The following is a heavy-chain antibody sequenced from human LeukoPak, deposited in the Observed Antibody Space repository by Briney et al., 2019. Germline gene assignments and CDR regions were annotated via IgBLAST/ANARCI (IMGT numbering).Heavy chain of an antibody. CDR2: IHYSGSP. J-gene: IGHJ4*02. D-gene: IGHD2-2*01. CDR3: ARLDTSHERLDC. Sequence: PSETLSLTCTVSGGSLSPYYWSWIRQTPGKRLEYVGYIHYSGSPYYTPSLKCRATISVDTSKNQFSLNIYSVTAADTAVYYCARLDTSHERLDCWGQGTLVTVSS. V-gene: IGHV4-59*08. CDR1: GGSLSPYY.